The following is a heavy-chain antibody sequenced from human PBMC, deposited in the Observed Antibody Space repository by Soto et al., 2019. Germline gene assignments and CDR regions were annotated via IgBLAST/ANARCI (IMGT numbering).Heavy chain of an antibody. CDR1: GYLFTAYS. CDR2: VNPSGGST. CDR3: AREENCSGGTCYSEYFHR. D-gene: IGHD2-15*01. J-gene: IGHJ1*01. V-gene: IGHV1-46*01. Sequence: ASVKVSCKASGYLFTAYSMHWVRPAPGQGLEWMGVVNPSGGSTKYAQNFQGRVTMTRDTSTTTIYMELSSLRSDDTAIYYCAREENCSGGTCYSEYFHRWGQGTLVTVYS.